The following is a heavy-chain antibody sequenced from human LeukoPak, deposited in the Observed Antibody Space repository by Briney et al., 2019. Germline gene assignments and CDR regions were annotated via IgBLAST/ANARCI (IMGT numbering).Heavy chain of an antibody. V-gene: IGHV5-51*01. CDR3: AKQSSVTVPTS. CDR1: GYPFTNYW. J-gene: IGHJ5*02. Sequence: GESLKISCKGSGYPFTNYWIGWVRQMPGKGLEWMGIVYPGDSNAEYSPSFQGQVTISVDNSISTAYLQWSSLRASAPAMFFWAKQSSVTVPTSWGQGTLVTVSS. CDR2: VYPGDSNA. D-gene: IGHD3-22*01.